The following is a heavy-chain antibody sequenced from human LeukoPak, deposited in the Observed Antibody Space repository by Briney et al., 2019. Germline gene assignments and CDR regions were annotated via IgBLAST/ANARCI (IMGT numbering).Heavy chain of an antibody. Sequence: ASVKVSCKAPGYTFTSYYMHWVRQAPGQGLEWMGWINPNSGGTNYAQKFQGRVTMTRDTSISTAYMELSRLRSDDTAVYYCARGGTVTTWDAFDIWGQGTMVTVSS. CDR2: INPNSGGT. CDR1: GYTFTSYY. V-gene: IGHV1-2*02. CDR3: ARGGTVTTWDAFDI. D-gene: IGHD4-17*01. J-gene: IGHJ3*02.